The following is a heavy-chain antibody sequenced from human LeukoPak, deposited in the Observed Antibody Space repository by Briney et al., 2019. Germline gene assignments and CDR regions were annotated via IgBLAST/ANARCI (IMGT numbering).Heavy chain of an antibody. Sequence: PSETLSLTCTVSGDSISSSSYYWGWIRQPPGKGLEWIGSIYYSGSTYYNPSLKSRVTISVDTSKNQFSLNLSSVTAADTAVYYCATYFYDRSKLDAFDIWGQGTMVTVSS. CDR1: GDSISSSSYY. CDR3: ATYFYDRSKLDAFDI. J-gene: IGHJ3*02. V-gene: IGHV4-39*01. D-gene: IGHD3-22*01. CDR2: IYYSGST.